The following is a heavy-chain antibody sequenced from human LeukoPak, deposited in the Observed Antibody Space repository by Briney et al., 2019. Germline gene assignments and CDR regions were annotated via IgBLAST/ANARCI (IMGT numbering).Heavy chain of an antibody. Sequence: PGRSLRLSCAASGFIFSNFRMNWARQAPGKGLEWVASINQDGSEKYYVDSVKGRFTVSRDNAKNSLYLQMNSLRAEDTAVYYCARGASSAFDIWGQGTMVTVSS. J-gene: IGHJ3*02. CDR2: INQDGSEK. CDR1: GFIFSNFR. CDR3: ARGASSAFDI. V-gene: IGHV3-7*04.